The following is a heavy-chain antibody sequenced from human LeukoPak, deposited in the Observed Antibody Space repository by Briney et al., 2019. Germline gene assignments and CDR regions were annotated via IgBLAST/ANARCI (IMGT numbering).Heavy chain of an antibody. J-gene: IGHJ4*02. CDR1: GYSFTAYW. V-gene: IGHV5-51*01. Sequence: GESLKISCKVSGYSFTAYWIGWVRQMPGMGLEWVAITYPGDSSSVYSPSFQGQVTISVDTSISTAYLQWNSLRASDTAMYFCVRHPQRSGWSHFDYWGQGTLVTVSP. CDR3: VRHPQRSGWSHFDY. D-gene: IGHD6-19*01. CDR2: TYPGDSSS.